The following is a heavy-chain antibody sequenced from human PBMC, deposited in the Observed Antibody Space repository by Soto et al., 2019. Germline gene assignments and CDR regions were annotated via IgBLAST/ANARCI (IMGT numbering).Heavy chain of an antibody. J-gene: IGHJ6*02. D-gene: IGHD2-2*01. Sequence: VQLVQSGAEVKKPGSSVKVSCKASGGTFSSYAISWVRQAPGQGLEWMGGIIPISDTTNYAQKFQGRVTITADESTSTAYMELSSLRSEHTAVYYCARSQVSSTSLEIYYYYYYGMDVWGQGTTVTVSS. CDR1: GGTFSSYA. CDR2: IIPISDTT. V-gene: IGHV1-69*01. CDR3: ARSQVSSTSLEIYYYYYYGMDV.